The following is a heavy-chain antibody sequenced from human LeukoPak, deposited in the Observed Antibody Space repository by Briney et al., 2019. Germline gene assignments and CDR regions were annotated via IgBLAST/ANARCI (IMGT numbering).Heavy chain of an antibody. J-gene: IGHJ4*02. Sequence: ASVKVSCKASGYTFTDYYLHWLRQAPGQGLEWMGWMHPNSGGTNYAQNFQGRVTTTRDTSITTAYMELSRLTSDDTAVYYCASLAHFDGSTYYPDFWGQGTLVTVSS. CDR1: GYTFTDYY. CDR2: MHPNSGGT. V-gene: IGHV1-2*02. D-gene: IGHD3-22*01. CDR3: ASLAHFDGSTYYPDF.